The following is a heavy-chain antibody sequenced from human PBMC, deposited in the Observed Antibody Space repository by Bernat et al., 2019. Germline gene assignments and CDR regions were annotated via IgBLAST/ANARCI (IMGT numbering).Heavy chain of an antibody. CDR1: GGSISSGGYY. V-gene: IGHV4-31*03. Sequence: QVHLQESGPGLVKPSQTLSLTCTVAGGSISSGGYYWSWIRQHPGKGLEWIGYIYYSGSTYYNPSLKSRVTISVDTSKNQFSLKLSSVTAADTAVYYCARSPDYGDSILRWGGNWFDPWGQGTLVTVSS. D-gene: IGHD4-17*01. CDR3: ARSPDYGDSILRWGGNWFDP. J-gene: IGHJ5*02. CDR2: IYYSGST.